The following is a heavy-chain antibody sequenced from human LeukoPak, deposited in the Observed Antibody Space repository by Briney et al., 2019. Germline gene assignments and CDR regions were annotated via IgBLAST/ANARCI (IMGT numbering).Heavy chain of an antibody. CDR3: AKYFGSSSWYYFDY. CDR2: IRYDGTNK. Sequence: GGSLRLSCAASGFTFSNYGMHWVRQAPGKGLEWVAFIRYDGTNKYYADSVKGRFTISRDNSKNTLYLQMNSLRAEDTAVYYCAKYFGSSSWYYFDYWGQGTLVTVSS. D-gene: IGHD6-13*01. J-gene: IGHJ4*02. V-gene: IGHV3-30*02. CDR1: GFTFSNYG.